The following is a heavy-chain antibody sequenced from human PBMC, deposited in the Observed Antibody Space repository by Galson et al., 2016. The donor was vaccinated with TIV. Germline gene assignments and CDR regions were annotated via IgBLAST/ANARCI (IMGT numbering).Heavy chain of an antibody. J-gene: IGHJ4*02. CDR3: ARQDDYDKSGYV. D-gene: IGHD3-22*01. Sequence: ETLSLTCTVSGGSVSSSPSYWGWVRQPPGMGLEWIGTIYYRGSNYYNPSLSSRVTVSVDTSKTHFSLNLSSVTAAGTAVYYCARQDDYDKSGYVWGLGILVTVSS. CDR2: IYYRGSN. V-gene: IGHV4-39*07. CDR1: GGSVSSSPSY.